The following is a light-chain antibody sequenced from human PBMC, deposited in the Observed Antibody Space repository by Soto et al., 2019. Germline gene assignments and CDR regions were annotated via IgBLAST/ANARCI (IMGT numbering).Light chain of an antibody. V-gene: IGKV1-39*01. Sequence: DIQMTQSPSSLSASVGDRVTITCRASQSIGKYLNWYQQKLGKAPELLIYAASTSQSGVPSRFTGSGSGTDFSLTIRSLQPEDLGTYYCQLGFIAQLTFGEGTKVQIK. CDR3: QLGFIAQLT. J-gene: IGKJ4*01. CDR2: AAS. CDR1: QSIGKY.